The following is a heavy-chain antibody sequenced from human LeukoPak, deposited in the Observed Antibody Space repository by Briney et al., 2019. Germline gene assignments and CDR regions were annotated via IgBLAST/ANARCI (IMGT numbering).Heavy chain of an antibody. V-gene: IGHV3-7*01. J-gene: IGHJ3*02. CDR1: GFTFSSYS. CDR3: ARDWGAESAFDI. CDR2: IKQDGSEK. D-gene: IGHD1-26*01. Sequence: GGSLRLSCAASGFTFSSYSMNWVRQAPGKGLEWVANIKQDGSEKYYVDSVKGRFTISRDNAKNSLYLQMNSLRAEDTAVYYCARDWGAESAFDIWGQGTMVTVSS.